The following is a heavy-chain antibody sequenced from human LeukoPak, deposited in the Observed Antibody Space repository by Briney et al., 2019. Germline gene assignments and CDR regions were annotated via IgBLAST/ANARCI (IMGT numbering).Heavy chain of an antibody. D-gene: IGHD3-3*01. CDR2: IYTSGST. CDR3: ARMYYDFWSGYYGYFDY. J-gene: IGHJ4*02. Sequence: KSSETLSLTCTVSGGSINNYFWSWIRQPAGKGLEWIGRIYTSGSTNYNPSLKSRVTMSVDTSKNQFSLKLSSVTAADTAVYYCARMYYDFWSGYYGYFDYWGQGTLVTVSS. V-gene: IGHV4-4*07. CDR1: GGSINNYF.